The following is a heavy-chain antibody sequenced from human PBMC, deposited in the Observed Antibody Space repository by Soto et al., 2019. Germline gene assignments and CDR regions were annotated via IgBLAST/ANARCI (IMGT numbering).Heavy chain of an antibody. Sequence: GSLRLSCTTSGFTFGDYAMTWVRQAPGKGLEWVGFIKNKAYGGTTEYAASVKGRFTISRDDSKSIAYLQMNSLKTEDTAVYYCTSPQHYYDSSGMSDYWGQGTLVTVSS. CDR2: IKNKAYGGTT. V-gene: IGHV3-49*04. CDR3: TSPQHYYDSSGMSDY. CDR1: GFTFGDYA. D-gene: IGHD3-22*01. J-gene: IGHJ4*02.